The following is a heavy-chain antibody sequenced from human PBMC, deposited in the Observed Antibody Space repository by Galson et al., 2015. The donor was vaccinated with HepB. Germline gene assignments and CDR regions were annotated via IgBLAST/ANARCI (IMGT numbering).Heavy chain of an antibody. CDR2: INSDGSST. V-gene: IGHV3-74*01. D-gene: IGHD6-19*01. Sequence: SLRLSCAASGFTFSSYWMHWVRQAPGKGLVWVSRINSDGSSTSYADSVKGRFTISRDNAKNTLYLQMNSLRAEDTAVYYCAGLHAAVADQIFDYWGQGTLVTVSS. J-gene: IGHJ4*02. CDR3: AGLHAAVADQIFDY. CDR1: GFTFSSYW.